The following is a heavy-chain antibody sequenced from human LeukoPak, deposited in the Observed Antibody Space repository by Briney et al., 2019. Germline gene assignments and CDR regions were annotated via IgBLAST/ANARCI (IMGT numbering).Heavy chain of an antibody. J-gene: IGHJ4*02. D-gene: IGHD3-22*01. V-gene: IGHV4-59*01. CDR2: IYYSGST. CDR3: ARVWNYYDSSGYYSPYYFDY. Sequence: PSETLSLTCTVSGGSISSYYWSWIRQPPGKGLEWIGYIYYSGSTNYNPSLKSRVTISVDTSKNQFSLKLSSVTAADTAVYYCARVWNYYDSSGYYSPYYFDYWGQGPWSPSPQ. CDR1: GGSISSYY.